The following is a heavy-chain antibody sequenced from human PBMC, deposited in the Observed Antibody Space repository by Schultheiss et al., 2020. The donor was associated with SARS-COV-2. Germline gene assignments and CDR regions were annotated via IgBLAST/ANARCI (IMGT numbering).Heavy chain of an antibody. CDR2: IYYSGST. J-gene: IGHJ5*02. V-gene: IGHV4-61*05. CDR3: ARRRGYTYGHWEGNWFDP. Sequence: SQTLSLTCTVSGGSISSSSYYWGWIRQPPGKGLEWIGYIYYSGSTNYNPSLKSRVTISVDTSKNQFSLKLSSVTAADTAVYYCARRRGYTYGHWEGNWFDPWGQGTLVTVSS. CDR1: GGSISSSSYY. D-gene: IGHD5-18*01.